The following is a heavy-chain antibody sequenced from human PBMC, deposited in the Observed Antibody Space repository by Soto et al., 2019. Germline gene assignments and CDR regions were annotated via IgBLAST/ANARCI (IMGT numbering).Heavy chain of an antibody. CDR1: GYTFTGYY. J-gene: IGHJ2*01. CDR3: ARGPYIFVTGTTFDFDL. V-gene: IGHV1-2*04. Sequence: QVQLVQSGAEVKKPGASVKVSCKASGYTFTGYYMHWVRQAPGQGLEWMGWINPNSGGTNYAQKFQGWVTMTRDTSISTAYMELSRLRSDDTAVYYCARGPYIFVTGTTFDFDLWGRGTLVTVSS. CDR2: INPNSGGT. D-gene: IGHD1-7*01.